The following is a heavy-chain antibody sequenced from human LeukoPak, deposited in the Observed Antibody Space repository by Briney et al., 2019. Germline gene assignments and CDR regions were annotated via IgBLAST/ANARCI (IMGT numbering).Heavy chain of an antibody. Sequence: SETLSLTCAVYGGSFSGYYWSWLRQPPGKGLEWMGEINHSGSTNYNPSLKSRVTISVDTSKNQFSLKLSSVTAADTAVYYCARGRYYYDSSGYYYFDYWGQGTLVTVSS. CDR3: ARGRYYYDSSGYYYFDY. CDR2: INHSGST. CDR1: GGSFSGYY. J-gene: IGHJ4*02. D-gene: IGHD3-22*01. V-gene: IGHV4-34*01.